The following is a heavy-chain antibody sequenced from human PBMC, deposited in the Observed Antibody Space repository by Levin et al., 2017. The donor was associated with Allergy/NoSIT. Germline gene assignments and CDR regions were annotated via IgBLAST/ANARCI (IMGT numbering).Heavy chain of an antibody. CDR1: GFTFSDYA. CDR2: ISYNGNIK. Sequence: GESLKISCVASGFTFSDYAMHWARQAPGRGLEWVAVISYNGNIKYNADSVQGRFTITRSNSNNTLYLQMNSLRVEATGVYYCARDYWTYAGTGDGTDGWGQVATVTVSS. CDR3: ARDYWTYAGTGDGTDG. J-gene: IGHJ6*02. V-gene: IGHV3-30*04. D-gene: IGHD1-1*01.